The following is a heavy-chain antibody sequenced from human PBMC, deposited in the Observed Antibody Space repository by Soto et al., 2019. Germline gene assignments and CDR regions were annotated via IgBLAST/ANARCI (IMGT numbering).Heavy chain of an antibody. V-gene: IGHV1-8*01. CDR2: MNPNSGNT. Sequence: VQLVQSGAEVKKPGASVKVSCKASGYTFTSYDINWVRQATGQGLEWMGWMNPNSGNTGYAQKFQGRVTMTRNTSISTAYMELSSLRSEDTAVYYCARGPGYYDILTGYYQDAFDIWGQGTMVTVSS. D-gene: IGHD3-9*01. J-gene: IGHJ3*02. CDR3: ARGPGYYDILTGYYQDAFDI. CDR1: GYTFTSYD.